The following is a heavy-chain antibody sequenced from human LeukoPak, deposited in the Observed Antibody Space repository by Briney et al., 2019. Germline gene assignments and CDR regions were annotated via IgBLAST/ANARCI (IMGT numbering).Heavy chain of an antibody. D-gene: IGHD6-13*01. Sequence: PGGSLRLSCAASGFTFSRYWMSWVRQAPRKGLEWVANIKQDGSEKYYVDSVKDRFTISRDNAKNSLYLQMNSLRAEDTAVYYCARGLGIAAASFDYWGQGTLVTVSS. J-gene: IGHJ4*02. CDR1: GFTFSRYW. CDR2: IKQDGSEK. CDR3: ARGLGIAAASFDY. V-gene: IGHV3-7*03.